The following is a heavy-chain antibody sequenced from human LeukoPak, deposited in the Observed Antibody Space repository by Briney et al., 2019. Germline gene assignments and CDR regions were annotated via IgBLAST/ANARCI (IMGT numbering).Heavy chain of an antibody. CDR3: ARVIYCSGGSCYWRDWFDP. CDR1: GYTFNSYG. Sequence: ASVKVSCKASGYTFNSYGISWVRQAPGQGLEWMGWISAYNGSTNYAQNLQGRVTMTTDTSTSTAYMELRSLRSDDTAVYYCARVIYCSGGSCYWRDWFDPWGQGTLVTVSS. CDR2: ISAYNGST. D-gene: IGHD2-15*01. J-gene: IGHJ5*02. V-gene: IGHV1-18*01.